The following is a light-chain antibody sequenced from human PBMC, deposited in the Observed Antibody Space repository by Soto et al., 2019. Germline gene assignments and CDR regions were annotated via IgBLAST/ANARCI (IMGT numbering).Light chain of an antibody. CDR1: QSLVYRDGNTH. CDR2: MVS. Sequence: DVVLTQSPPSLPVTLGQPASISCRSSQSLVYRDGNTHLNWFQQRPGQSPRRLIYMVSTRDSGVPDRFSGSGSGTDFTLKISGVEAEDVGVYYCMQGTNWPPTFGQGTKVEIK. V-gene: IGKV2-30*01. CDR3: MQGTNWPPT. J-gene: IGKJ1*01.